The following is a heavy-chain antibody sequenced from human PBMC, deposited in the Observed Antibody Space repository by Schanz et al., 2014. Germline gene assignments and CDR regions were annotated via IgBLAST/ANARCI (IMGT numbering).Heavy chain of an antibody. CDR1: GFTLSSYA. V-gene: IGHV3-30-3*01. J-gene: IGHJ4*02. D-gene: IGHD2-15*01. CDR2: ISYDGSNK. CDR3: ARDRGCCSGGSCLTFDY. Sequence: QVQLVESGGCVVQPGRSLRLSCAAYGFTLSSYAMHWVRQAPGKGLEWVAVISYDGSNKYYADSVKGRFTISRDNSKNTLYLQMNTLRAEDTAVYYCARDRGCCSGGSCLTFDYWGQGTLVTVSS.